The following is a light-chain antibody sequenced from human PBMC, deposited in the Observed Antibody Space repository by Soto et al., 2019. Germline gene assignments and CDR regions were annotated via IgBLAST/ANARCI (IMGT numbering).Light chain of an antibody. Sequence: DIQMTQSPSSLSASVGDRVTVTCRASQSINRYLNWYQQKPGKAPKLLIYTSSNLQSGVPSRFSGSGSGTDFTLTITSLQPEDFATYYCQETYSTTQSTFGGGTKVEI. CDR2: TSS. CDR3: QETYSTTQST. CDR1: QSINRY. J-gene: IGKJ4*01. V-gene: IGKV1-39*01.